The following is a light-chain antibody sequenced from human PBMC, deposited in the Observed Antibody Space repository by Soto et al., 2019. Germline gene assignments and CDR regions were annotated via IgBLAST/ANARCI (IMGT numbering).Light chain of an antibody. J-gene: IGKJ1*01. Sequence: EVVLTQSPANLSLSPGETATLACRASQSVSSYLAWYQQKPGQAPRLLIYDASNRATGIPARFSGSGSGTDFTLTIRSLEPEDVAVYYCQQRSNWPPWTFGKGTKVDIK. CDR1: QSVSSY. CDR2: DAS. V-gene: IGKV3-11*01. CDR3: QQRSNWPPWT.